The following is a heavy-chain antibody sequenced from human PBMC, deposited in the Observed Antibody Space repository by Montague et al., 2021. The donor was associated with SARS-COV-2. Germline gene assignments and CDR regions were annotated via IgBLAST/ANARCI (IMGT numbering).Heavy chain of an antibody. Sequence: SETLSLTCTVAGGSSIGFYWGWVRQPPGRGLEWIGEINHNGNTQYNPSLKSRVTMSSDTSRVHFSPRLTSVTAADTAIYYCARRLYSFGAGTYRDWGQGTLVAVSS. J-gene: IGHJ4*02. CDR3: ARRLYSFGAGTYRD. V-gene: IGHV4-34*01. CDR2: INHNGNT. D-gene: IGHD2-21*01. CDR1: GGSSIGFY.